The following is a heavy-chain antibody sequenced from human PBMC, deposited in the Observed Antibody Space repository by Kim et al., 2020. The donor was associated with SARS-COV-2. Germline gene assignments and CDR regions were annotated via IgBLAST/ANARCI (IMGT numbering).Heavy chain of an antibody. J-gene: IGHJ4*02. D-gene: IGHD2-2*02. V-gene: IGHV5-51*01. CDR3: ARHGDIVVVPAAIHSFVPVDY. CDR1: GYSFTSYW. CDR2: IYPGDSDT. Sequence: GESLKISCKGSGYSFTSYWIGWVRQMPGKGLEWMGIIYPGDSDTRYSPSFQGQVTISADKSISTAYLQWSSLKASDTAMYYCARHGDIVVVPAAIHSFVPVDYWGQGTLVTVSS.